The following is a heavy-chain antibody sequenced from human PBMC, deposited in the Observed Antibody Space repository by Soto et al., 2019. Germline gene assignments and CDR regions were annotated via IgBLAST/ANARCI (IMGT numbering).Heavy chain of an antibody. V-gene: IGHV3-21*01. CDR1: GFSFSSYT. CDR3: AKDRKLRGYYYDSSGYSNFDY. D-gene: IGHD3-22*01. Sequence: GGSLRLSCAAFGFSFSSYTMNWVRHAPGKGLEWVSFISTSGSDIHYADSVKGRITISRDNSKNTLYLQMNSLRAEDTAVYYCAKDRKLRGYYYDSSGYSNFDYWGQGTLVTVSS. J-gene: IGHJ4*02. CDR2: ISTSGSDI.